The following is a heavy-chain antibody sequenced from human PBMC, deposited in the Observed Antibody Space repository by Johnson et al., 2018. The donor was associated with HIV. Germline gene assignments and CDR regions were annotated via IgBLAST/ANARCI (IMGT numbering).Heavy chain of an antibody. D-gene: IGHD6-13*01. CDR3: ARGKGAAAGLDAFDI. CDR2: IYSGGST. J-gene: IGHJ3*02. V-gene: IGHV3-66*01. Sequence: VQLVESGGGLVQPGGSLRLSCAVSGFTVSSNYMSWVRQAPGKGLEWVSVIYSGGSTYYADSVKGRFTISRDNSKNTLYLQMNSLRAEDTAVYYCARGKGAAAGLDAFDIWGQGTMVTVSS. CDR1: GFTVSSNY.